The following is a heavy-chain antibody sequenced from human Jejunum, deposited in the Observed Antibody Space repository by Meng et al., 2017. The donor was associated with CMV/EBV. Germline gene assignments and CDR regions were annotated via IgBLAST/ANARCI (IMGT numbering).Heavy chain of an antibody. CDR3: ARITWGGYSGSYRGNFDY. CDR1: SSYT. D-gene: IGHD1-26*01. Sequence: SSYTMHWVRQAPGKGLEWVSSISTTSTYIYYADSVKGRFTVSRDNAKNSLSLQMNSLRADDTAVYYCARITWGGYSGSYRGNFDYWGQGTLVTVSS. V-gene: IGHV3-21*01. J-gene: IGHJ4*02. CDR2: ISTTSTYI.